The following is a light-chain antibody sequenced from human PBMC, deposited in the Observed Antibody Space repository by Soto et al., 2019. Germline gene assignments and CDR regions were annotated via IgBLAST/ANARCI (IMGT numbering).Light chain of an antibody. V-gene: IGLV2-14*01. CDR2: EVS. J-gene: IGLJ2*01. Sequence: QSALTQPASVSGSPGQSITISCTGTSSDVGGYNYVSWYQQHPGKAPKLMIYEVSNRPSWVSNRFSGSKSGNTASLTISGLPAEDEAAYYCSSYTSSSTLVVFGGGTKLTVL. CDR3: SSYTSSSTLVV. CDR1: SSDVGGYNY.